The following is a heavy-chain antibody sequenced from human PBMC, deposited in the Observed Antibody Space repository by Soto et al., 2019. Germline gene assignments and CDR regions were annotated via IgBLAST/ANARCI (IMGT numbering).Heavy chain of an antibody. CDR1: GASFSPNY. V-gene: IGHV4-59*08. Sequence: SETLSLTCTVSGASFSPNYWAWIRQPPGKGLEWIGYIYFGGTTRYNPSLESRVTISLDTAKNPFFLRLGSGTAADTALYFWARAGAYYQGLDPWGRGTLVTVSS. J-gene: IGHJ5*02. CDR3: ARAGAYYQGLDP. CDR2: IYFGGTT. D-gene: IGHD3-3*01.